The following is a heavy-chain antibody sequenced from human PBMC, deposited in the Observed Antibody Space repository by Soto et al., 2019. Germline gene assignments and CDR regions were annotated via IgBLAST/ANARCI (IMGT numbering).Heavy chain of an antibody. CDR2: ISAYNGNT. J-gene: IGHJ5*02. D-gene: IGHD3-9*01. V-gene: IGHV1-18*01. CDR1: GYTFTSYG. Sequence: ASVKVSCKASGYTFTSYGISWVRQAPGQGLEWMGWISAYNGNTNYAQKHQGRVTMTTDTSTSTAYMELRSLRSDDTAVYYCARLVWGTYYDILTGYYNPRDKNWFDPWGQGTLVTVSS. CDR3: ARLVWGTYYDILTGYYNPRDKNWFDP.